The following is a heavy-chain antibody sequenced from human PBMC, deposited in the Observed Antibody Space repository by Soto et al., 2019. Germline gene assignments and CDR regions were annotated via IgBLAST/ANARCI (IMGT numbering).Heavy chain of an antibody. D-gene: IGHD2-2*01. Sequence: GGSLRLSCAASGFTFSSYAMHWVRQAPGKGLEWVAVISYDGSNKYYADSVKGRFTISRDNSKNTLYLQMNSLRAEDTAVYYCASPQGEVVPAVPYGMDVWGQGTTVTVSS. CDR1: GFTFSSYA. J-gene: IGHJ6*02. CDR3: ASPQGEVVPAVPYGMDV. V-gene: IGHV3-30-3*01. CDR2: ISYDGSNK.